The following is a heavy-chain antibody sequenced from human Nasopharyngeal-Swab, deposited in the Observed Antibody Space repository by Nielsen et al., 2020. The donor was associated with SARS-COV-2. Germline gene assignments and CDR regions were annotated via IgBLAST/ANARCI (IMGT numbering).Heavy chain of an antibody. Sequence: SETLSLTCTVSGGSISSSSYYWGWIRQPPGKGLEWIGSIYYSGSTYYNPSLKSRVTISVDTSKNQFSLKLTSVTAADTAVYYCSSHTISYYASSGYSLVEYFQHWGQGTLVTVSS. CDR2: IYYSGST. CDR1: GGSISSSSYY. CDR3: SSHTISYYASSGYSLVEYFQH. J-gene: IGHJ1*01. D-gene: IGHD3-22*01. V-gene: IGHV4-39*01.